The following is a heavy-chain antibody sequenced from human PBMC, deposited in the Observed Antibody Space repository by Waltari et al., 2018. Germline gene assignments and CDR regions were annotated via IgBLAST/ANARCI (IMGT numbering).Heavy chain of an antibody. D-gene: IGHD1-20*01. V-gene: IGHV3-23*01. Sequence: EVQLLESGGDLVQPGGSLRLSCAASGITFSNYAINWVRLAPGTGLEWVSAITVGDDTYYADSVKGRVTISRDTSKDTVHLQMNGLRAEDTAVYYCATPFYNWDDPLHSWGQGTLVTVSS. CDR3: ATPFYNWDDPLHS. CDR1: GITFSNYA. CDR2: ITVGDDT. J-gene: IGHJ4*02.